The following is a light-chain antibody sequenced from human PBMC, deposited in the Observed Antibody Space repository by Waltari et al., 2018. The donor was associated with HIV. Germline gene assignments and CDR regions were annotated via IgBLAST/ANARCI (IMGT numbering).Light chain of an antibody. CDR2: AAS. CDR3: HYYGSSSHT. Sequence: DVQMTQSPSIISASVGDRVTITCRASQIIYQWLAWYQQTPGKAPKVLMFAASTLVDGVPSRFSGSASGTEFNFTITSLQPDDFATYYCHYYGSSSHTFGQGTKV. J-gene: IGKJ1*01. CDR1: QIIYQW. V-gene: IGKV1-5*03.